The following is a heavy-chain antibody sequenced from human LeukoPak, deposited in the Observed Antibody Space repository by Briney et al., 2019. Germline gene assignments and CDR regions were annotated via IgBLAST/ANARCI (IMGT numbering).Heavy chain of an antibody. CDR3: ASAMATTYLGAFDI. CDR1: GFTFSSYR. Sequence: PGGSLRLSCAASGFTFSSYRMNWVRQAPGKGLEWVSSISSSSSYIYYADSVKGRFTISRDNAKNSLYLQMNSLRSEDTAVYYCASAMATTYLGAFDIWGQGTMVTVSS. D-gene: IGHD1-1*01. CDR2: ISSSSSYI. J-gene: IGHJ3*02. V-gene: IGHV3-21*04.